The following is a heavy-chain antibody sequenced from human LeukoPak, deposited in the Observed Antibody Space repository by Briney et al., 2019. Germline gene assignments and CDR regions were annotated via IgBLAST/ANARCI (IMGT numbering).Heavy chain of an antibody. D-gene: IGHD6-19*01. V-gene: IGHV3-9*01. J-gene: IGHJ4*02. Sequence: GGSLKLSCAASGFTFDDYAMHWVRQAPGKGLEWVSGISWNSGSIGYADSVKGRFTISRDNAKNSLYLQMNSLRAEDTAVYYCARRPGIAVAGILFDYWGQGTLVTVSS. CDR2: ISWNSGSI. CDR1: GFTFDDYA. CDR3: ARRPGIAVAGILFDY.